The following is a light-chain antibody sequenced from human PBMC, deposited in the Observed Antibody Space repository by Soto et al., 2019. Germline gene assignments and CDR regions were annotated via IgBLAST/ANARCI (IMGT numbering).Light chain of an antibody. CDR3: MQGTYWPRLT. V-gene: IGKV2-30*01. Sequence: DVVMTQSPLSLPATLGHPASISGRSSQSLVYSDGNTYLNWFHQRPGQSPRRLIYKVSNRDSGVPDRFSGSGSGTDFTLKISRVEAEDVGVYYCMQGTYWPRLTFGGGTKVDIK. CDR1: QSLVYSDGNTY. J-gene: IGKJ4*01. CDR2: KVS.